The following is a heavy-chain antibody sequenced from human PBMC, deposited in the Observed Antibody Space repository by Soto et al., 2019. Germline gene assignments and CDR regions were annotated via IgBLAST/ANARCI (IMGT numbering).Heavy chain of an antibody. D-gene: IGHD3-3*01. CDR3: ASETAFGAINY. CDR2: TYYRSKWYN. V-gene: IGHV6-1*01. CDR1: GDSIFSDSAV. J-gene: IGHJ4*02. Sequence: SQTLSLTCAVSGDSIFSDSAVWTWLRQSPSRGLEWLGRTYYRSKWYNDYAVSLESRITINPDTSKNQFSLQLNSVTPEDSALYFCASETAFGAINYWSQGTLVTVSS.